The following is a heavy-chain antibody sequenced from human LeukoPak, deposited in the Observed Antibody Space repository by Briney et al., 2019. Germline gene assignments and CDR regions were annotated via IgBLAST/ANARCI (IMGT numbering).Heavy chain of an antibody. CDR2: IIPIFGTA. CDR3: ARTTPKPAAMGGYYYYYMDV. J-gene: IGHJ6*03. D-gene: IGHD2-2*01. V-gene: IGHV1-69*01. Sequence: ASVKVSCKASGGTFRSYAISWVRQAPGQGLEWMGGIIPIFGTANYAQKFQGRVTITADESTSTAYMELSSLRSEDTAVYYCARTTPKPAAMGGYYYYYMDVWGKGTTVTVSS. CDR1: GGTFRSYA.